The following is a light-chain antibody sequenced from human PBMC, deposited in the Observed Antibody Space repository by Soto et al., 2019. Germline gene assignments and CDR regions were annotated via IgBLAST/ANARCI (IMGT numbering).Light chain of an antibody. CDR3: MQALQTPT. J-gene: IGKJ4*01. Sequence: DIVMTPSPLSLPVTPGEPASISCRSSQSLLHSNGYNYLDWYLQKPGQSPQRLIYLGSNRASGAPGRFGGSGAGTAFTLTTSRVEGEDVGVYYCMQALQTPTFGGGTKVEIK. V-gene: IGKV2-28*01. CDR1: QSLLHSNGYNY. CDR2: LGS.